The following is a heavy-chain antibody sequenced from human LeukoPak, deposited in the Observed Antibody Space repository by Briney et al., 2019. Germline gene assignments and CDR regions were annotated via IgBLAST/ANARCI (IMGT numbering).Heavy chain of an antibody. D-gene: IGHD1-14*01. J-gene: IGHJ4*02. CDR1: GESFSGYY. CDR3: ARRVRKVAYFDY. CDR2: INHCGST. Sequence: SETLSLTCAVYGESFSGYYWSWIRQPPGKGLEWIGEINHCGSTNYNPSLKSRVTISVDTSKNQFSLKLSSVTAADTAVYYCARRVRKVAYFDYWGQGTLVTVSS. V-gene: IGHV4-34*01.